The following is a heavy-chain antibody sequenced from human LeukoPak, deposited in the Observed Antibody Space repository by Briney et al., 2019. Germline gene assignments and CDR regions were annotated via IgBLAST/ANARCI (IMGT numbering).Heavy chain of an antibody. J-gene: IGHJ6*02. V-gene: IGHV3-49*03. CDR1: RFTFGDYT. CDR2: IRPKAYRGTT. CDR3: ARRSGWYKGVYYYYGMDV. D-gene: IGHD6-19*01. Sequence: GGSLRLSCTASRFTFGDYTMSWFRQAPGKGLEWVGFIRPKAYRGTTEYAASVKGRFTISRDDSKSIAYLQMDSLKTEDTAVYYCARRSGWYKGVYYYYGMDVWGQGTTVTVSS.